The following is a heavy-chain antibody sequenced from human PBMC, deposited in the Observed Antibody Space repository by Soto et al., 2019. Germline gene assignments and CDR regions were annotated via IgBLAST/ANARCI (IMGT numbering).Heavy chain of an antibody. CDR1: GYTFTSND. J-gene: IGHJ6*02. CDR3: ARTRKFDFWRKGLDV. CDR2: MDPNGGVS. V-gene: IGHV1-8*01. Sequence: ASVKFSCKASGYTFTSNDITWVRQAPGQGLECMGWMDPNGGVSGYAQRFQGRVTMTRXPXXTXXXMXLXXLTSEDTAVYYCARTRKFDFWRKGLDVWG. D-gene: IGHD3-3*01.